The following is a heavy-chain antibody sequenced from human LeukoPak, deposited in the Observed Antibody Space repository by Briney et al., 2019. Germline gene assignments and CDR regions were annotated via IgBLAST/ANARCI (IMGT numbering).Heavy chain of an antibody. CDR2: IYYSGST. D-gene: IGHD3-10*01. CDR3: ARVYGLLWFGELLPSSPFDP. CDR1: GGSISSNTYY. V-gene: IGHV4-39*07. J-gene: IGHJ5*02. Sequence: SETLSLTCTVSGGSISSNTYYWGWIRQPPGKGLEWIGSIYYSGSTYYNLSLKSRVTISVDTSKNQFSLKLSSVTAADTAVYYCARVYGLLWFGELLPSSPFDPWGQGTLVTVSS.